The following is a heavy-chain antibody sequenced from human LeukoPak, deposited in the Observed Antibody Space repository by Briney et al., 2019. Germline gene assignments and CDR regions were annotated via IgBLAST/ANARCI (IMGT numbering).Heavy chain of an antibody. CDR3: ARSRRNDYGDYVAFDI. V-gene: IGHV3-21*01. CDR2: ISSSSSYI. Sequence: GGSLRLSCAASGFTSSSYSMNWVRQAPGKGLEWVSSISSSSSYIYYADSVKGRFTISRDNAKNSLYLQMNSLRAEDTAVYYCARSRRNDYGDYVAFDIWGQGTMVTVSS. J-gene: IGHJ3*02. CDR1: GFTSSSYS. D-gene: IGHD4-17*01.